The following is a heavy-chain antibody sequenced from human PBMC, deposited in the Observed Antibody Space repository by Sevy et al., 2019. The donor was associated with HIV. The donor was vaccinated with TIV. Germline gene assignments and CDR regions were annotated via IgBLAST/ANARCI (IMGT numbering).Heavy chain of an antibody. CDR1: GFTFTDFY. J-gene: IGHJ3*02. CDR2: ISGLSNYK. Sequence: GGSLRLSCAASGFTFTDFYLNWVRQAPGKVLEWVSSISGLSNYKFYADSMKGRFTISRDNAENSIYLQMISLRAEDTAVYFCARRGPSTVHDAFDIWGQGTMVTVSS. D-gene: IGHD4-17*01. CDR3: ARRGPSTVHDAFDI. V-gene: IGHV3-21*01.